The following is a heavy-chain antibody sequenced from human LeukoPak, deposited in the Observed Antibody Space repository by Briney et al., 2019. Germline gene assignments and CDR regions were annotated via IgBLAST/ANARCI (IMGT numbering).Heavy chain of an antibody. V-gene: IGHV3-66*02. CDR1: GFTVSSNY. CDR3: ARGLYYYYYMDV. J-gene: IGHJ6*03. CDR2: IYSDSGGST. Sequence: GGSLRLSCAASGFTVSSNYMSWVRQAPGKGLEWVSVIYSDSGGSTYYTDSVKGRFTISRDNSKNALYLQMNCLRAEDTAIYYCARGLYYYYYMDVWGKGTTVTVSS.